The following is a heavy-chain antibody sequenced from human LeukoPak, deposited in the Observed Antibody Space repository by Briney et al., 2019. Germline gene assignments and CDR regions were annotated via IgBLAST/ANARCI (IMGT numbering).Heavy chain of an antibody. CDR2: INPNSGGT. J-gene: IGHJ4*02. Sequence: ASVKVSCKASGYTFTGYYMHWVRQAPGQGLEWMGRINPNSGGTNYAQKFQGRVTMTRDTSISTAYMELSRLRSDDTAVYYCARDFGDYYDSSGYDPDYWGQGILVTVSS. V-gene: IGHV1-2*06. CDR3: ARDFGDYYDSSGYDPDY. D-gene: IGHD3-22*01. CDR1: GYTFTGYY.